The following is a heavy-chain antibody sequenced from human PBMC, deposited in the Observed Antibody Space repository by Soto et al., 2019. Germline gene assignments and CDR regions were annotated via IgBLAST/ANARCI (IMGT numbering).Heavy chain of an antibody. D-gene: IGHD6-19*01. Sequence: SETMSLTCTVSGGSMTNYYWTWIRQPPGKGLEWIGYIHYRGTTNYSPSLKSRVTMSVDTSKNQFSLTVTSVTVADTAVYYCARGNGWHDYWGQGTLVTVSS. CDR3: ARGNGWHDY. V-gene: IGHV4-59*01. CDR1: GGSMTNYY. J-gene: IGHJ4*02. CDR2: IHYRGTT.